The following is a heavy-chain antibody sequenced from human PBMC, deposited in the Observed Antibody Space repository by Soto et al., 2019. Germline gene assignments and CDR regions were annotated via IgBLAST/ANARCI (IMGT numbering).Heavy chain of an antibody. Sequence: GASVKVSCKVSGYTLTELSMHWVRQAPGKGLEWMGGFDPEDGETIYAQKFQGRVTMTEDTSTDTAYMELSSLRSEDTAVYYCATEPLVVVVAPTAFNFQHWGQGTLVTVSS. D-gene: IGHD2-15*01. J-gene: IGHJ1*01. V-gene: IGHV1-24*01. CDR3: ATEPLVVVVAPTAFNFQH. CDR1: GYTLTELS. CDR2: FDPEDGET.